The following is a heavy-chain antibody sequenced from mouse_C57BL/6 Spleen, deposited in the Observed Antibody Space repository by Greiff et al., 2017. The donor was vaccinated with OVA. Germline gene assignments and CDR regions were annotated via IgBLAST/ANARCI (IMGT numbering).Heavy chain of an antibody. V-gene: IGHV3-6*01. CDR3: ASESYLDY. J-gene: IGHJ4*01. CDR1: GYSITSGYY. CDR2: LSYDGSN. D-gene: IGHD2-10*01. Sequence: ESGPGLVKPSQSLSLTCSVPGYSITSGYYWYWIRQFPGHKLDWIGYLSYDGSNNYNPSLKNRISITRDTSKNQFFLKLNSVTTEDTATYYCASESYLDYWGQGTSVTVSS.